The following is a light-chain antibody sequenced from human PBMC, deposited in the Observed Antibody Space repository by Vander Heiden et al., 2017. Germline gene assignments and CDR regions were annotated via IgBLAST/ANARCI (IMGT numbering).Light chain of an antibody. CDR1: QGISSA. Sequence: AIQLTQSPSSLSASVGDRVTITCRASQGISSALAWYQQKPGKAPKLLIYDASSLESGVPSRFSGSGSGTDFTLTISSLQPEDFATYYCQQFNSYPPIFTLGHGTKVYIK. CDR2: DAS. J-gene: IGKJ3*01. V-gene: IGKV1-13*02. CDR3: QQFNSYPPIFT.